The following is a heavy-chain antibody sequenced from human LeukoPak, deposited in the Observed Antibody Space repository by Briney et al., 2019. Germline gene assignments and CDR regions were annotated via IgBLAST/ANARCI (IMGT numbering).Heavy chain of an antibody. Sequence: ASVKVSCKASGGTFSSYAISWVRQAPGQGLEWMGWISGYNSNAYYAQKLQGRVTMTTDTSTSTAYMEVRSLRSDDTAVYYCARDLAYCGGDCYADLFDYWGQGTLVTVSS. CDR1: GGTFSSYA. D-gene: IGHD2-21*01. CDR3: ARDLAYCGGDCYADLFDY. CDR2: ISGYNSNA. V-gene: IGHV1-18*01. J-gene: IGHJ4*02.